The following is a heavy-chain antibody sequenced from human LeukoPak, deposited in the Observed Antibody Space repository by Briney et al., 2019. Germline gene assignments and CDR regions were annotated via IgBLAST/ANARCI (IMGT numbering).Heavy chain of an antibody. V-gene: IGHV3-66*01. CDR1: GFAVSSNY. J-gene: IGHJ4*02. CDR2: IYSGGST. Sequence: GRSLRLSCAASGFAVSSNYMSWVRQAPGKGLEWVSVIYSGGSTYYADSVKGRFTISRDNSKNTLYLQMNSLRAEDTAVYYCARDQGPDYYGSGSFDYWGQGTLVTVSS. CDR3: ARDQGPDYYGSGSFDY. D-gene: IGHD3-10*01.